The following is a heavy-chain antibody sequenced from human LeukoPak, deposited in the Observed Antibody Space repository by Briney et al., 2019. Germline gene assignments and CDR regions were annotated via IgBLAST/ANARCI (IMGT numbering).Heavy chain of an antibody. CDR2: IKEDGSET. V-gene: IGHV3-7*04. CDR1: AFAFSSNW. D-gene: IGHD1-26*01. Sequence: GGSLRLSCVASAFAFSSNWMSWVRQAPGKGLEWVASIKEDGSETYYVDSVKGRFTISRDNAENSLYLQMSSLRAEDTAVYYCARDLHPRYYLPDYWGQGTLVTVSS. CDR3: ARDLHPRYYLPDY. J-gene: IGHJ4*02.